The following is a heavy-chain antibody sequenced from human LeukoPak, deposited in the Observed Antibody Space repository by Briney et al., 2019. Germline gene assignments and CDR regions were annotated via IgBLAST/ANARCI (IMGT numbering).Heavy chain of an antibody. CDR2: INPNSGGT. CDR3: ARDTAMVTYWFDP. J-gene: IGHJ5*02. CDR1: GYTFTGYS. V-gene: IGHV1-2*02. Sequence: GASVKVSCKASGYTFTGYSTHWVRQAPGQGLEWMGWINPNSGGTNYAQKFQGRVTMTRDTSISTAYMELSRLRSDDTAVYYCARDTAMVTYWFDPWGQGTLVTVSS. D-gene: IGHD5-18*01.